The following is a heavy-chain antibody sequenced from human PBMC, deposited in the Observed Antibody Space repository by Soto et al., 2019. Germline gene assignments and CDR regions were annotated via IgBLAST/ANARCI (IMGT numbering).Heavy chain of an antibody. V-gene: IGHV4-30-4*01. CDR3: ARDWLAGSSGTRWFDP. J-gene: IGHJ5*02. CDR1: GGSISSGDYY. D-gene: IGHD6-13*01. CDR2: IYYSGST. Sequence: KSSETLSLTCTVSGGSISSGDYYWSWIRQPPGKGLEWIGYIYYSGSTYYNPSLKSRVTISVDTSKNQFSLKLSSVTAADTAVYYCARDWLAGSSGTRWFDPWGQGTLVTVSS.